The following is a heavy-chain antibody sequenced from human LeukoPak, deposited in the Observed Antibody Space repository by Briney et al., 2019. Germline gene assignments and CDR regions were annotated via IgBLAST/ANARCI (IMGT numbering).Heavy chain of an antibody. CDR1: GGSISSYY. CDR3: ARDLGPYDILTGYYVYNWFDP. V-gene: IGHV4-59*12. Sequence: SETLSLTCTVSGGSISSYYWSWIRQPPGKGLEWIGFIYYSGSTNYNPSLKSRVTISVDTSKNQFTLKLSSVTAADTAVYYCARDLGPYDILTGYYVYNWFDPWGQGTLVTVSS. CDR2: IYYSGST. D-gene: IGHD3-9*01. J-gene: IGHJ5*02.